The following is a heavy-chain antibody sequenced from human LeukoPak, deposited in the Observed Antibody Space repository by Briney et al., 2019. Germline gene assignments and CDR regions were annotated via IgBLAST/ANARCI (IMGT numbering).Heavy chain of an antibody. CDR2: IYTSGNT. D-gene: IGHD2-2*01. CDR1: GGSVRRGNYY. V-gene: IGHV4-61*02. Sequence: SQTLSLTCTVSGGSVRRGNYYWTWIRQPAGSGLEWIGRIYTSGNTNYNPSLKSRVTISVDTSKDQFSLKLRSVTAADTAVYYCARVRDCNNTICHYYFDYWGQGTLVTVSS. CDR3: ARVRDCNNTICHYYFDY. J-gene: IGHJ4*02.